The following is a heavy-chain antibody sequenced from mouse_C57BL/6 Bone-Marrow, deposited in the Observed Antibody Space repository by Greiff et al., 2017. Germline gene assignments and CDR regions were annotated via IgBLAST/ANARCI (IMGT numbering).Heavy chain of an antibody. D-gene: IGHD2-3*01. CDR1: GFTFSSYG. CDR3: ARQGYDYLDY. CDR2: ISSGGSYT. Sequence: EVKVVESGGDLVKPGGSLKLSCAASGFTFSSYGMSWVRQTPDKRLEWVATISSGGSYTYYPDSVKGRFTISRDNAKNTLYLQKSSLKSEDTAMYYCARQGYDYLDYWGQGTTLTVSS. V-gene: IGHV5-6*01. J-gene: IGHJ2*01.